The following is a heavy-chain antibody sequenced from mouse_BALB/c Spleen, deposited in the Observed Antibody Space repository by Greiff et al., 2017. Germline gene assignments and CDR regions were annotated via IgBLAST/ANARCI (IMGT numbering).Heavy chain of an antibody. V-gene: IGHV5-6*01. CDR1: GFTFSSYG. Sequence: EVKLMESGGDLVKPGGSLKLSCAASGFTFSSYGMSWVRQTPDKRLEWVATISSGGSYTYYPDSVKGRFTISRDNAKNTLYLQMSSLKSEDTAMYYCARGDYDGAWFAYWGQGTLVTVSA. CDR3: ARGDYDGAWFAY. CDR2: ISSGGSYT. J-gene: IGHJ3*01. D-gene: IGHD2-4*01.